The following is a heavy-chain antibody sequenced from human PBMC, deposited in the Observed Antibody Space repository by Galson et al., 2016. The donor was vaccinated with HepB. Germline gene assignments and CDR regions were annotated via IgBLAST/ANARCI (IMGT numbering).Heavy chain of an antibody. V-gene: IGHV1-69*06. CDR1: GGTFSSYA. D-gene: IGHD1/OR15-1a*01. Sequence: SVKVSCKASGGTFSSYAISWVRQAPGRGLEWMAGIISIFGKTMYADKFRGKVTISADKSTSTAYMVLSSLRSEDTAVYYCARSNRWDNQSSLFYPWGQGTLVTVSS. J-gene: IGHJ5*02. CDR3: ARSNRWDNQSSLFYP. CDR2: IISIFGKT.